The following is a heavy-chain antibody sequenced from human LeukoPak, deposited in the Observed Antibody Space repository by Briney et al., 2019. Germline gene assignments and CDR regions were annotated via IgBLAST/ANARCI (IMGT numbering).Heavy chain of an antibody. CDR3: ARENWNYGYYYYGMDV. CDR2: IKQDGSEK. D-gene: IGHD1-7*01. Sequence: PGGSLRLSCAASGXTFSSYWMSWVRQAPGKGLEWVANIKQDGSEKYYVDSVKGLFTISRDNAKNSLYLQMNSLRAEDTAVYYWARENWNYGYYYYGMDVWGQGTTVTVSS. J-gene: IGHJ6*02. CDR1: GXTFSSYW. V-gene: IGHV3-7*04.